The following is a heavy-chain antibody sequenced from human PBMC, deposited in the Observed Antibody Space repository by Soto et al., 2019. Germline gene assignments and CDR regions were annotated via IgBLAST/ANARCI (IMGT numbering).Heavy chain of an antibody. D-gene: IGHD3-10*02. V-gene: IGHV4-34*01. CDR3: ARSSVRGWSY. CDR2: ITHSGST. J-gene: IGHJ4*02. CDR1: GGSFSGYY. Sequence: SETLSLTCAVYGGSFSGYYWTWIRQPPGKGLEWIGEITHSGSTNYNPSLKSRVTISVDTSKNQFSLNLNSVTAADTAVYYCARSSVRGWSYWGKGTLVTVS.